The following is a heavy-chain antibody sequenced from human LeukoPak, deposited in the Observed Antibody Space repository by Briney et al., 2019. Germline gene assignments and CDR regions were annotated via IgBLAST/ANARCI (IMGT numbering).Heavy chain of an antibody. J-gene: IGHJ6*02. CDR3: ARGQSGTPHYYYGMDV. CDR1: GFAVGSNY. Sequence: GSLRLSCVASGFAVGSNYMSWVRQAPGKGLEWVSLIYSGGAIRYADSVKGRFTVSRDNSKNTLSLQMNSLRAEDTAVYYCARGQSGTPHYYYGMDVWGQGTTVTVSS. CDR2: IYSGGAI. D-gene: IGHD3-10*01. V-gene: IGHV3-53*01.